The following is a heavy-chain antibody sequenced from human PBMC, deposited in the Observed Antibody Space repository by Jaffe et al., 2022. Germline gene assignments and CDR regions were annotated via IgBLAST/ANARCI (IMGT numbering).Heavy chain of an antibody. D-gene: IGHD4-17*01. Sequence: EVQLVESGGVVVQPGGSLRLSCAASGFTFDEYAMHWVRQAPGKGLEWVSLINWDAGNTYYTDSVKGRFTISRDNTKNSLYLQMSSLRPEDTAFYYCAKDIGYGDQLGYLHHWGQGTLVTVSS. J-gene: IGHJ1*01. V-gene: IGHV3-43D*04. CDR1: GFTFDEYA. CDR3: AKDIGYGDQLGYLHH. CDR2: INWDAGNT.